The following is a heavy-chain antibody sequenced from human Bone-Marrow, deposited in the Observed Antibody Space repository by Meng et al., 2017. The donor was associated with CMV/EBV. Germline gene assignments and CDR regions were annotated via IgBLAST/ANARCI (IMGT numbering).Heavy chain of an antibody. Sequence: CAASGFTFSAHYMDWVRQAPGKGLEWVSSIRNTAASHYTEYAAYVRGRFTISRDDSSNSLYLLMNSLKTEDTAVYYCARDYRGLGDYWGQGTLVTVSS. V-gene: IGHV3-72*01. CDR2: IRNTAASHYT. D-gene: IGHD3-10*01. CDR3: ARDYRGLGDY. J-gene: IGHJ4*02. CDR1: GFTFSAHY.